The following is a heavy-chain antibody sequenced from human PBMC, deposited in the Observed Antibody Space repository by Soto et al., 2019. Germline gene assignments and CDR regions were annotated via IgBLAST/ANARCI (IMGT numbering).Heavy chain of an antibody. CDR3: ARDAFYDFWRPNWFDP. Sequence: SETLSLTCAVYGGSFSGYYWSWIRQPPGKGLEWIGEINHSGSTNYNPSLKSRVTISVDTSKNQFSLKLSSVTAADTAVYYCARDAFYDFWRPNWFDPWGQGTLVTVSS. CDR2: INHSGST. D-gene: IGHD3-3*01. V-gene: IGHV4-34*01. CDR1: GGSFSGYY. J-gene: IGHJ5*02.